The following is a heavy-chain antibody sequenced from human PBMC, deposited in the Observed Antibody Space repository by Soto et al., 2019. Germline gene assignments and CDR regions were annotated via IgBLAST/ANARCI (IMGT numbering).Heavy chain of an antibody. CDR2: IWYDGSNK. J-gene: IGHJ6*02. D-gene: IGHD6-13*01. Sequence: PGGSLRLSCAASGFTFSSYGMHWVRQAPGKGLEWVAVIWYDGSNKYYADSVKGRFTISRDNSKNTLYLQMNSLRAEDTAVYYCARDLDVGGIAAAGYYYYYGMDVWGQGTTVTVSS. CDR1: GFTFSSYG. CDR3: ARDLDVGGIAAAGYYYYYGMDV. V-gene: IGHV3-33*01.